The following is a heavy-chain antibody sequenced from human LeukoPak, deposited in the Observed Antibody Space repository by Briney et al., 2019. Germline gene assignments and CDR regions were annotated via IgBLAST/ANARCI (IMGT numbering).Heavy chain of an antibody. Sequence: PSETLSLTCAVYGGSFSGYYWSWLRQPPGKGLEWIGEINHSGSTNYNPSLKSRVTISVDTSKNQFSLKLSSVTAADTAVYYCARRKGPFYDILTGYYNWFDPWGQGTLVTVSS. CDR1: GGSFSGYY. D-gene: IGHD3-9*01. J-gene: IGHJ5*02. CDR2: INHSGST. V-gene: IGHV4-34*01. CDR3: ARRKGPFYDILTGYYNWFDP.